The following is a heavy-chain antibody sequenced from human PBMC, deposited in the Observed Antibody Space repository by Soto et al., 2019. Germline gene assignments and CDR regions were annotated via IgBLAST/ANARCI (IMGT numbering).Heavy chain of an antibody. CDR3: TTGRPEGTQLLWFGELPHYYMDV. V-gene: IGHV3-15*01. CDR2: IKSKTDGGTT. J-gene: IGHJ6*03. D-gene: IGHD3-10*01. Sequence: PWGSLRLSCAASGFTFSNAWMSWVRQAPGKGLEWVGRIKSKTDGGTTDYAAPVKGRFTISRDDSKNTLYLQMNSLKTEDTAVYYCTTGRPEGTQLLWFGELPHYYMDVWGKGTTVTVSS. CDR1: GFTFSNAW.